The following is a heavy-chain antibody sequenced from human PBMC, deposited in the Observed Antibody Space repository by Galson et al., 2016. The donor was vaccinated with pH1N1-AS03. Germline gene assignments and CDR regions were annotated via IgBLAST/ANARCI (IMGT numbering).Heavy chain of an antibody. J-gene: IGHJ4*02. V-gene: IGHV3-66*01. D-gene: IGHD1-1*01. CDR2: IYSGGGT. CDR3: ARGKRDDF. Sequence: SLRLSCAASGFTVSNNYVAWVRQAPGKGLEWVSAIYSGGGTHYADSVKGRFTISRDNSKNTVHLQMSSLRAEDTAIYYCARGKRDDFWGEGTLVTVSS. CDR1: GFTVSNNY.